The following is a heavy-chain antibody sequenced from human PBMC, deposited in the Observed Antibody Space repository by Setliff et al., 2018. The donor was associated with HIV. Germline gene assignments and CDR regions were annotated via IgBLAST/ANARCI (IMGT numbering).Heavy chain of an antibody. CDR3: ARRGFVSAWYDKPIYFYYYMDA. V-gene: IGHV3-23*01. D-gene: IGHD6-19*01. J-gene: IGHJ6*03. Sequence: GSLRLSCAASGYTFSNYAMTWVRQAPGKGLEWVSGISAGGYSTYYADSVKGRFTISRDNSKNTLYLQMNNLRAEDTAVYYCARRGFVSAWYDKPIYFYYYMDAWGKGTTVTVSS. CDR2: ISAGGYST. CDR1: GYTFSNYA.